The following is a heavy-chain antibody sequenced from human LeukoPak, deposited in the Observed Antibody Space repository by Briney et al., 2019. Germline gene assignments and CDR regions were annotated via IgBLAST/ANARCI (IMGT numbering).Heavy chain of an antibody. Sequence: SETLSLTCSVSGDSISSNEWWSWVRQPPGKGLEWIGEVFHSGSTNFNPSLKSRVTISIDKSKNQFSLEVTSVTAADTAIYYCARDLAVAGTNYFNFWGQGVLVTVSS. J-gene: IGHJ4*02. CDR3: ARDLAVAGTNYFNF. D-gene: IGHD6-19*01. V-gene: IGHV4-4*02. CDR1: GDSISSNEW. CDR2: VFHSGST.